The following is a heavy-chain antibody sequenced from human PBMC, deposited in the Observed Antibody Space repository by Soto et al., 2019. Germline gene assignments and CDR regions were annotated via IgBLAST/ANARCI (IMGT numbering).Heavy chain of an antibody. CDR2: IWYDGSNK. CDR1: GFTFSSYG. V-gene: IGHV3-33*01. D-gene: IGHD3-10*01. Sequence: QVQVVESGGGVVQPGRSLRLSCAASGFTFSSYGMHWVRQAPGKGLEWVAVIWYDGSNKYYADSVKGRFTISRDNSKNTLYLQMNSLRAEDTAVYYCARTGSLTTYYYGSGPDYYYYYYMDVWGKGTTVTVSS. J-gene: IGHJ6*03. CDR3: ARTGSLTTYYYGSGPDYYYYYYMDV.